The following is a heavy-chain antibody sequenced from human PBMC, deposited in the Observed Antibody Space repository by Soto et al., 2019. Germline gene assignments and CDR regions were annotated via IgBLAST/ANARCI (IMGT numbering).Heavy chain of an antibody. Sequence: SETLSLTCTVSGDSISSYYWNWIRQAPGMGLEWIGYIYYSGSTTYNPSLKSRLTISVDTSKNQFSLKLSSVTAADTAVYHCARVGSYCSGGSCYSGFDYWGQGTLVTVSS. J-gene: IGHJ4*02. V-gene: IGHV4-59*01. D-gene: IGHD2-15*01. CDR2: IYYSGST. CDR3: ARVGSYCSGGSCYSGFDY. CDR1: GDSISSYY.